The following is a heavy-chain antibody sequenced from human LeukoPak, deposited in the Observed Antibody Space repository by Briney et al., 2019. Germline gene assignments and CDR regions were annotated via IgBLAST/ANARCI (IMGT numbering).Heavy chain of an antibody. V-gene: IGHV3-15*01. CDR3: SPDCAGSTTCYRNYHI. D-gene: IGHD2/OR15-2a*01. J-gene: IGHJ3*02. CDR2: IKTKIHGGTI. CDR1: GIAFNEAW. Sequence: PGGSLRLSCAASGIAFNEAWMTWVRQPPGKGLEWVGRIKTKIHGGTIDYAAPVKGRFTISRDDSKNTLYLEMNGLRSEDTGFYYCSPDCAGSTTCYRNYHIWGQGTMVSVSS.